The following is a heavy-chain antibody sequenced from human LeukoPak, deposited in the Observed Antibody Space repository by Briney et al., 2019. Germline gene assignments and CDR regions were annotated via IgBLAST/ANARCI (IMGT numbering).Heavy chain of an antibody. CDR2: MNPNSGNT. CDR3: ARATYGSGSYYPDY. D-gene: IGHD3-10*01. CDR1: GYTFTSYD. V-gene: IGHV1-8*01. J-gene: IGHJ4*02. Sequence: ASVKVSCKASGYTFTSYDINWVRQATGQGLEWVGWMNPNSGNTGYAQKFQGRVTMTRNTSISTAYMELSSLRSEDTAVYYCARATYGSGSYYPDYWGQGTLVTVSS.